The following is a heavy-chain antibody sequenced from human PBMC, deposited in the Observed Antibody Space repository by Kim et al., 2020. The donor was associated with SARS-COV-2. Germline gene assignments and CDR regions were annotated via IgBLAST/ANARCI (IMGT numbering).Heavy chain of an antibody. D-gene: IGHD1-26*01. CDR3: ARRVYPGEAFDI. V-gene: IGHV1-18*01. J-gene: IGHJ3*02. Sequence: YAQKLQGRDHMTTDSSTITAYMEMRSLRSDDTAVYYCARRVYPGEAFDIWGQGTMVTVSS.